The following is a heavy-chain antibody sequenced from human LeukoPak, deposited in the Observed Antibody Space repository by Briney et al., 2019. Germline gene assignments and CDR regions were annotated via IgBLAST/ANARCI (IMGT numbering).Heavy chain of an antibody. CDR2: ISANNGET. D-gene: IGHD2-2*01. CDR3: ARVPPSAHQLLSSDY. J-gene: IGHJ4*02. Sequence: ASVKVSCKASGYTFTNYGISWVRQAPGQALEWMAWISANNGETRYAQNFQGRVTMTTDTSTSTAYMELRSLRSDDTAVYYCARVPPSAHQLLSSDYWGQGTQVTVSS. CDR1: GYTFTNYG. V-gene: IGHV1-18*04.